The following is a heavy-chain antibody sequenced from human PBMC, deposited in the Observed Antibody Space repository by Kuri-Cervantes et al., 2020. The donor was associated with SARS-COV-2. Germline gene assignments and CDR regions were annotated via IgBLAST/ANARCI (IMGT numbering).Heavy chain of an antibody. V-gene: IGHV4-59*08. CDR2: IYYSGST. J-gene: IGHJ4*02. CDR1: GGSFSGYY. D-gene: IGHD4-17*01. Sequence: SETLSLTCAVYGGSFSGYYWSWIRQPPGKGLEWIGYIYYSGSTNYNPSLKSRVTISVDTSKNQFSLKLSSVTAADTAVYYCARYTMTRNHFDYWGQGTLVTVSS. CDR3: ARYTMTRNHFDY.